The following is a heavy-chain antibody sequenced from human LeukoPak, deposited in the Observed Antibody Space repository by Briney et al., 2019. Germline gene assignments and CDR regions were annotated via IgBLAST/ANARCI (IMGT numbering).Heavy chain of an antibody. CDR3: ARRGDYDFWSGYSY. CDR1: GFTVSSNY. Sequence: GGSLRLSCAASGFTVSSNYMSWVRQAPGKGLEWVSVIYSGGSTYYADSVKGRFTISRDNSKSTLYLQMNSLRAEDTAVYYCARRGDYDFWSGYSYWGQGTLVTVSS. D-gene: IGHD3-3*01. V-gene: IGHV3-66*04. J-gene: IGHJ4*02. CDR2: IYSGGST.